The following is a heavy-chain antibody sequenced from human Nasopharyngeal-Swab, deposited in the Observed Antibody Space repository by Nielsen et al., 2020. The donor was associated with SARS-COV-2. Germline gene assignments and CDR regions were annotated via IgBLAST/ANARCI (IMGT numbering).Heavy chain of an antibody. CDR3: ARDSFSRVGAAGSSHYYYCGMDV. CDR1: GFTFSSYW. J-gene: IGHJ6*02. CDR2: IKQDGSEK. D-gene: IGHD6-13*01. Sequence: GGSLRLSCAASGFTFSSYWMSWVRQAPGKGLEWVANIKQDGSEKYYVDSVKGRFTISRDNAKNSLYLQTNSLRAEDTAVYYCARDSFSRVGAAGSSHYYYCGMDVWGQGTTVTVSS. V-gene: IGHV3-7*01.